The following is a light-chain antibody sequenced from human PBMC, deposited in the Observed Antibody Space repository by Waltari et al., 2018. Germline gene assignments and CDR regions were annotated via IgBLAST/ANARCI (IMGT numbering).Light chain of an antibody. CDR1: SPNLGAGFG. Sequence: QSVLTQPPSVSGAPGQSVTISCPGRSPNLGAGFGVHWYQQVPGTAPKLLIYGTKNRPSGVPDRFSGSKSGTSASLAITGLQAEDEATYYCQSYDGSLRALFGAGTKLTVL. V-gene: IGLV1-40*01. CDR3: QSYDGSLRAL. J-gene: IGLJ2*01. CDR2: GTK.